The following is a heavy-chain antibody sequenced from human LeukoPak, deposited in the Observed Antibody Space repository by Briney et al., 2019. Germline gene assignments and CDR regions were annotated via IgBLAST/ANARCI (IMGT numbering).Heavy chain of an antibody. CDR3: AVGGYSYSLV. D-gene: IGHD5-18*01. Sequence: PSEPLSLTCAVYGGSYSGYYWSWIRQPPGKGLEWIGEINHSGSTNYNPSLKSRVTISVDTSKNQFSLKLSSVTAADTAVYYCAVGGYSYSLVWGQGTLVTVSS. V-gene: IGHV4-34*01. CDR2: INHSGST. CDR1: GGSYSGYY. J-gene: IGHJ4*02.